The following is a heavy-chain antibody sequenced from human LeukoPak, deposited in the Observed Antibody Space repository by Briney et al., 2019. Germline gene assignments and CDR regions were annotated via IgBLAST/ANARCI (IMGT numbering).Heavy chain of an antibody. CDR1: GFTFSSYW. V-gene: IGHV3-7*01. J-gene: IGHJ3*02. CDR2: IKQGGSEK. D-gene: IGHD3-9*01. CDR3: ARENLDWLLSEAFDI. Sequence: GGSLRLSCAASGFTFSSYWMSWVRQARGKGLEWGANIKQGGSEKYYVDSVKGRFTISREHAENAMYLHMNSLRPEDTAVYYCARENLDWLLSEAFDIWGQGTMVTVSS.